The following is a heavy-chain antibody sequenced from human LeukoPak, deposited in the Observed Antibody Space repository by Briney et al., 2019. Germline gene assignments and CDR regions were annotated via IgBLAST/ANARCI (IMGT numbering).Heavy chain of an antibody. Sequence: GGSLRLSCAASGFTFSTYAMSWVRQAPGKGLEWASAISGSGGSTYYADSVKGRFTISRDNSKNTLYLQMNSLRAEDTAVYYCAKEYSSGWYKEGFDYWGQGTLVTVSS. CDR3: AKEYSSGWYKEGFDY. CDR2: ISGSGGST. CDR1: GFTFSTYA. D-gene: IGHD6-19*01. J-gene: IGHJ4*02. V-gene: IGHV3-23*01.